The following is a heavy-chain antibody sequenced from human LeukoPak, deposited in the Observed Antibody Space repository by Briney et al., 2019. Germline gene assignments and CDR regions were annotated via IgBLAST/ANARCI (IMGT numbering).Heavy chain of an antibody. V-gene: IGHV4-59*01. J-gene: IGHJ4*02. D-gene: IGHD1-26*01. CDR1: GGSISSYY. CDR2: IYYSGST. Sequence: PSETLSLTCTVSGGSISSYYWSWIRQPPGKGLEWIGYIYYSGSTNYNPSLKSRVTISVDTSKNQFSLKLSSVTAADTAVYYCARDYSGTYFDSWGQGTLVTVSS. CDR3: ARDYSGTYFDS.